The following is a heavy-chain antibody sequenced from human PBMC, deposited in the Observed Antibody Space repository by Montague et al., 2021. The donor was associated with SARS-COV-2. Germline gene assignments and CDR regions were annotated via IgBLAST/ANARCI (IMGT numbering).Heavy chain of an antibody. CDR1: GFSLSTSGMC. V-gene: IGHV2-70*01. CDR3: ARIVYDILTGSTYYGMDV. Sequence: PALVKPTQTLTLTCTFSGFSLSTSGMCVSWIRQPPGKALEWLALIDWDDDKYYSTSLKTRLTISKNTPKNQVVLTMTNMDPVDTATYYCARIVYDILTGSTYYGMDVWGQGTTVTVSS. CDR2: IDWDDDK. D-gene: IGHD3-9*01. J-gene: IGHJ6*02.